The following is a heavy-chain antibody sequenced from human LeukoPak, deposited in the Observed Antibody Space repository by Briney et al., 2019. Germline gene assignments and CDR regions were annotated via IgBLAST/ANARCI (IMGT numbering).Heavy chain of an antibody. Sequence: GGSLRLSCAASGFTFANAWMSWVRQAPGKGLEWVAFIRYDGSNKYYADSVKGRFTISRDNSRNTLYLQMNSLRAEDTAVYYCAKPHFDYWGQGALVTVSS. V-gene: IGHV3-30*02. J-gene: IGHJ4*02. CDR1: GFTFANAW. CDR3: AKPHFDY. CDR2: IRYDGSNK.